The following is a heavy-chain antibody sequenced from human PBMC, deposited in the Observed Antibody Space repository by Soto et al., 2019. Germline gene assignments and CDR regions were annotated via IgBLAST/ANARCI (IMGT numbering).Heavy chain of an antibody. V-gene: IGHV4-34*01. CDR1: GGSFSGYN. D-gene: IGHD6-13*01. CDR2: INHSGST. J-gene: IGHJ4*02. CDR3: ARVRSSSSSLDY. Sequence: SETLSLTCAVYGGSFSGYNWSWIRQPPGKGLEWIGEINHSGSTNDNPSLKSRVTISVDTSKNQFSLKLSSVTAADTAVYYCARVRSSSSSLDYWGQGTLVTVSS.